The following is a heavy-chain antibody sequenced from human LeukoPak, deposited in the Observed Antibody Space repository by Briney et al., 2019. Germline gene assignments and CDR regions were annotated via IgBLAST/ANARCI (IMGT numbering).Heavy chain of an antibody. Sequence: SVKVSCKASGGTFSSYAISWVRQAPGQGLEWMEGIIPIFGTANYAQKFQGRVTITADESTSAAYMELSSLRSEDTAVYYCAREATRGATWVKLHYWGQGTLVTVSS. D-gene: IGHD1-26*01. V-gene: IGHV1-69*01. CDR2: IIPIFGTA. CDR1: GGTFSSYA. CDR3: AREATRGATWVKLHY. J-gene: IGHJ4*02.